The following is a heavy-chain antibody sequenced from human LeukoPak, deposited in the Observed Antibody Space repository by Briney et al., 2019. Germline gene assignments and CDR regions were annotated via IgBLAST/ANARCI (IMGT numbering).Heavy chain of an antibody. CDR3: ARDLGQYYDTSDNWFDP. CDR1: GFTFSYYY. D-gene: IGHD3-22*01. CDR2: INSDGINT. J-gene: IGHJ5*02. Sequence: GGSLRLSCAASGFTFSYYYMSGVRQAPGKGLVWVSRINSDGINTSYADSVKGRFTISRDNAKNTLNLQMNSLRAEDTAVYYCARDLGQYYDTSDNWFDPWGQGTLVTVSS. V-gene: IGHV3-74*01.